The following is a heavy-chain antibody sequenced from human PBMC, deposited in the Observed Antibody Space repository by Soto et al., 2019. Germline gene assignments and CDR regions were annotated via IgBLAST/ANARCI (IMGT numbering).Heavy chain of an antibody. CDR1: GFTFHNAW. CDR3: STLGLRGGIHF. J-gene: IGHJ4*02. V-gene: IGHV3-15*01. Sequence: EVLLVESGGGLVKPGGSLRLSCAGSGFTFHNAWMNWVRQAPGKGLEWVGRVTSRTEGATSHYAAPVKDRFIISRDDSTDTLHLQMTSLRTEYTAVYYCSTLGLRGGIHFWGQGTLVTVSS. D-gene: IGHD3-10*01. CDR2: VTSRTEGATS.